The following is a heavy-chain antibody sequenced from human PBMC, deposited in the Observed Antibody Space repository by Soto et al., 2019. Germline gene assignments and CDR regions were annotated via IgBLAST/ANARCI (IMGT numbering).Heavy chain of an antibody. J-gene: IGHJ6*02. Sequence: SETLSLTCPVSGGSISSGGYYWSWIRQHPGKGLEWIGYIYYSGSTYYNPSLKSRVTISVDTSKNQFSLKLSSVTAADTAVYYCARDRRGYSGYGMDVWGQGTTVTVSS. D-gene: IGHD5-12*01. CDR3: ARDRRGYSGYGMDV. V-gene: IGHV4-31*03. CDR1: GGSISSGGYY. CDR2: IYYSGST.